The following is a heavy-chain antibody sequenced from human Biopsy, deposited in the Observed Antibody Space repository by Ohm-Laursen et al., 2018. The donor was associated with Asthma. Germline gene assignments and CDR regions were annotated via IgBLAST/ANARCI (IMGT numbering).Heavy chain of an antibody. CDR2: MYRSGSP. V-gene: IGHV4-38-2*02. CDR1: GVSIRSYY. CDR3: VRHQYSSSWSTFDY. J-gene: IGHJ4*02. Sequence: SDTLSLTCTVSGVSIRSYYWTWIRQPPGKGMEWIGSMYRSGSPYYHPSLKSRATISVDTSKNQLSLKMSSVTAADTAVYFCVRHQYSSSWSTFDYWGQGALVTVSS. D-gene: IGHD3-22*01.